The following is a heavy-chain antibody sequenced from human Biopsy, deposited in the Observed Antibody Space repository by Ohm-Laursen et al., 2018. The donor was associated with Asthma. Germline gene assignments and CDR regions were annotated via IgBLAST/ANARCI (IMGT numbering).Heavy chain of an antibody. CDR2: IKPDGSQT. V-gene: IGHV3-7*01. D-gene: IGHD2-2*01. CDR3: ATLSWYASQY. J-gene: IGHJ4*02. Sequence: SLRLSWSAPGFTFSGSWMLWVRQAPGKGLQWLAFIKPDGSQTYHADSVEGRFSISRDNSKNSLYLQMSSLRGEDTAIYYCATLSWYASQYWGQGTLVTVSS. CDR1: GFTFSGSW.